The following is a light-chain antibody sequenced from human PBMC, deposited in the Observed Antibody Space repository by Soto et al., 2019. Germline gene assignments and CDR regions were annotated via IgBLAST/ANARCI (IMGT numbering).Light chain of an antibody. V-gene: IGKV1-6*01. CDR2: GAS. J-gene: IGKJ1*01. Sequence: AIQMTQSPSSLSASVGDRVTISFRAGQGIGNAVGWYQQKPGKPPKVLIYGASNLQSGVPPRSSGSGSGTDFTLDISSLQPEDSATYYCLQDINYPWTFGQGTKVDIK. CDR1: QGIGNA. CDR3: LQDINYPWT.